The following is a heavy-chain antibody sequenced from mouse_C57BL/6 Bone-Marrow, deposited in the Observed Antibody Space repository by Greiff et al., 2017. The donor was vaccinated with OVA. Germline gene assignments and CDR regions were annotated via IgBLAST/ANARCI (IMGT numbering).Heavy chain of an antibody. CDR2: ISSGGSYT. Sequence: EVQVVESGGDLVKPGGSLKLSCAASGFTFSSYGMSWVRQTPDKRLEWVATISSGGSYTYYPDSVKGRFTISRDNAKNTLYLQMSSLKSEDTAMYYCARRPYWGQGTLVTVSA. J-gene: IGHJ3*01. CDR1: GFTFSSYG. V-gene: IGHV5-6*01. CDR3: ARRPY.